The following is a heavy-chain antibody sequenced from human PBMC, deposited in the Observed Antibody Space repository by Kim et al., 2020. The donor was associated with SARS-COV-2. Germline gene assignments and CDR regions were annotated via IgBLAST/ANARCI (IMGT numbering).Heavy chain of an antibody. D-gene: IGHD3-22*01. Sequence: GGSLRLSCAAPGFTFSSYWMSWVRQAPGKGLEWVANIKQDGSEKYYVDSVKGRFTISRDNAKNSLYLQMNSPRAEDTAVYYCARDRPGSQGLYYYDSSGYYLYWGQGTLVTVSS. CDR1: GFTFSSYW. CDR2: IKQDGSEK. J-gene: IGHJ4*02. V-gene: IGHV3-7*05. CDR3: ARDRPGSQGLYYYDSSGYYLY.